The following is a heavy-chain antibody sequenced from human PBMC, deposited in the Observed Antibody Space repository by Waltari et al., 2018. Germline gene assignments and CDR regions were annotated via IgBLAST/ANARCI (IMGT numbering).Heavy chain of an antibody. Sequence: QVQLVQSGAEVKKPGASVKVSCKASGYTFTSYAMHLVRQAPGQRLEWMGWINAGNGNTKYSQKFQGRVTITRDTSASTSYMELSSLRSEDTAVYYCATSTGYSSGWYFGYWGQGTLVTVSS. D-gene: IGHD6-19*01. V-gene: IGHV1-3*01. J-gene: IGHJ4*02. CDR2: INAGNGNT. CDR3: ATSTGYSSGWYFGY. CDR1: GYTFTSYA.